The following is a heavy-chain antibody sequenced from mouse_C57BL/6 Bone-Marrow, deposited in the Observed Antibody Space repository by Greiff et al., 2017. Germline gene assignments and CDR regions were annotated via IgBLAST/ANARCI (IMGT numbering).Heavy chain of an antibody. D-gene: IGHD1-1*01. J-gene: IGHJ3*01. CDR3: ARAYYGSSFAY. CDR1: GYTFTRYG. V-gene: IGHV1-81*01. CDR2: IYPRSGNT. Sequence: QVPLQPSGAELARPGASVKLSCQASGYTFTRYGISWVKQSTGQGLEWIGEIYPRSGNTYYTEKFKGKATLTADKSSSTAYMELRSLTSEDSAVYFCARAYYGSSFAYWGQGTLVTVSA.